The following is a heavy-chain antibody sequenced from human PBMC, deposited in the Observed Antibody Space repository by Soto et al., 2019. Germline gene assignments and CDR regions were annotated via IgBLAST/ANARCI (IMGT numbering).Heavy chain of an antibody. CDR1: GGTFSSYA. J-gene: IGHJ5*02. CDR3: ARGDCTNGVCLTFDP. V-gene: IGHV1-69*13. Sequence: ASVKVSCKASGGTFSSYAISWVRQAPGQGLEWMGGIIPIFGTANYAQKFQGRVTITADESTSTAYMELSSLRSEDTAVYYCARGDCTNGVCLTFDPWGQGTLVTVSS. D-gene: IGHD2-8*01. CDR2: IIPIFGTA.